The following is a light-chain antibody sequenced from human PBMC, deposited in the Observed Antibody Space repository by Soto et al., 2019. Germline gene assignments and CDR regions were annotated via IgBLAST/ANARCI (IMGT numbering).Light chain of an antibody. CDR3: QQSLTMPIT. Sequence: DIQMTQSPASLSVSVGDRVTITCRASQSINNHLNWYLQRPVQAPKLLIRSASTLQRGVPSRFSGSGSQTEFTLTIADLQPVDFGTYYCQQSLTMPITFGHGTRLDIK. CDR1: QSINNH. J-gene: IGKJ5*01. V-gene: IGKV1-39*01. CDR2: SAS.